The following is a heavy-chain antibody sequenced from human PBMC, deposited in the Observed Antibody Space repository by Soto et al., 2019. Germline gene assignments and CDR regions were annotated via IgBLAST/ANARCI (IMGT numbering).Heavy chain of an antibody. CDR3: ARDFHYAFDI. CDR1: GFTFSSYS. CDR2: INDKSNFI. J-gene: IGHJ3*02. Sequence: EVQLVESGGDLVQPGGSLRLSCAASGFTFSSYSMNWVRQAPGKGLEWISYINDKSNFIYYADSVKGRFTISRDNGENSLYLQMNSLRAEDTAVYYCARDFHYAFDIWGQGTVITVSS. V-gene: IGHV3-48*01.